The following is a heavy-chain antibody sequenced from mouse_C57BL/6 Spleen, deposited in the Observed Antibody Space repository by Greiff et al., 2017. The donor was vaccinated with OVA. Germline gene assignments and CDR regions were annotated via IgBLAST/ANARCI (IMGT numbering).Heavy chain of an antibody. D-gene: IGHD1-1*01. CDR3: ARRKGYSGSSYDYFDY. CDR2: IDPSDSET. CDR1: GYTFTSYW. Sequence: QVQLQQPGAELVRPGSSVKLSCKASGYTFTSYWMHWVKQRPIHGLEWIGNIDPSDSETHYNQKFKDKATLTVDKSSSTAYMQLSSLTSEDSAVYYCARRKGYSGSSYDYFDYWGQGTTLTVSS. J-gene: IGHJ2*01. V-gene: IGHV1-52*01.